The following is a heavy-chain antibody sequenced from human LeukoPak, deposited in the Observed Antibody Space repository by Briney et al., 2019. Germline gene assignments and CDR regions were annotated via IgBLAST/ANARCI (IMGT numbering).Heavy chain of an antibody. Sequence: SETLSLTCAVYGGSFSGYYWSWIRQPPGKGLEWIGYIYYSGSANYNPSLKSRVTISVDTSKNQFSLRLSSVTAADTAVYYCARVSGYDWESFHDYWGQGILVTVSS. D-gene: IGHD5-12*01. CDR2: IYYSGSA. CDR1: GGSFSGYY. J-gene: IGHJ4*02. CDR3: ARVSGYDWESFHDY. V-gene: IGHV4-59*01.